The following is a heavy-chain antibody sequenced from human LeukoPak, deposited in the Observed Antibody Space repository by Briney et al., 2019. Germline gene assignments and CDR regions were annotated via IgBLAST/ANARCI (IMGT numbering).Heavy chain of an antibody. CDR2: MSSDGNAM. Sequence: GRSLRLSCAASGFTFTAYLIHWVRQAPGKGLEWVAVMSSDGNAMFYADSVKGRFTISRDNSKNTLYLQMNSLRAEDTAVYYCVRESEYYFDHSASFDYWSQGTLVTVSS. J-gene: IGHJ4*02. D-gene: IGHD3-22*01. CDR1: GFTFTAYL. V-gene: IGHV3-30-3*01. CDR3: VRESEYYFDHSASFDY.